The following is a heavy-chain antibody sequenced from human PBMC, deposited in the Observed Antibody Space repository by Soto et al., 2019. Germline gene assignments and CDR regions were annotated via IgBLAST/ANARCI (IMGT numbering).Heavy chain of an antibody. CDR1: GGSFSGYY. J-gene: IGHJ4*02. Sequence: QVQLQQWGAGLLKPSETLSLTCAVYGGSFSGYYWSWIRQPPGKGLEWIGEINHSGSTNYNPSLKSRVTISVDTSKNQFSLKLSSVTAADTAVYYCARGFKVATISPASAGLGYRGQGTLVTVSS. V-gene: IGHV4-34*01. CDR3: ARGFKVATISPASAGLGY. D-gene: IGHD5-12*01. CDR2: INHSGST.